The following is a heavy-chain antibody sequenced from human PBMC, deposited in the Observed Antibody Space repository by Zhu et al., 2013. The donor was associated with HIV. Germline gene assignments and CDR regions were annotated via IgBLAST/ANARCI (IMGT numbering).Heavy chain of an antibody. CDR2: IIPIFGTA. J-gene: IGHJ4*02. V-gene: IGHV1-69*01. CDR3: ARGGGDYVWGSYIGPDH. Sequence: QVQLVQSGAEVKKPGSSVKVSCKASGGTFSSYAISWVRQAPGQGLEWMGGIIPIFGTANYAQKFQGRVTITADESTSTAYMELSSLRSEDTAVYYCARGGGDYVWGSYIGPDHWGQGTLVTVSS. D-gene: IGHD3-16*01. CDR1: GGTFSSYA.